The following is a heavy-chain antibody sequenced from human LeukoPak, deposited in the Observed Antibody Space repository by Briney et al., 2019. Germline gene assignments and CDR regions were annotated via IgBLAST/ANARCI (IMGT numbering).Heavy chain of an antibody. CDR3: ARGGDRRGFDY. V-gene: IGHV4-31*03. J-gene: IGHJ4*02. CDR2: IYDSGTT. D-gene: IGHD1-14*01. CDR1: GGSISDGGYY. Sequence: PSETMSLTCTVSGGSISDGGYYWSWIRQHPVKGLEWIGYIYDSGTTYYSPALQSRVTISVDTSDNKFSLKLKSLTAADTAVYYCARGGDRRGFDYWGQGTLVTVSS.